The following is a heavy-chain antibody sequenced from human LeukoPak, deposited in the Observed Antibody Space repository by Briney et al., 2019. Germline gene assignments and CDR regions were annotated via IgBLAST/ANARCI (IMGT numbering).Heavy chain of an antibody. CDR2: INVYDGHI. CDR3: VRDYNFTPDY. CDR1: GYIFSSYG. V-gene: IGHV1-18*01. J-gene: IGHJ4*02. Sequence: ASVKVACKASGYIFSSYGIGWVRQPPGQRLEWLGWINVYDGHINYAQKFRGRVTFITDTSTTTAYMELGSLESDDTAVYYCVRDYNFTPDYWGQGTLVTVSS. D-gene: IGHD1-1*01.